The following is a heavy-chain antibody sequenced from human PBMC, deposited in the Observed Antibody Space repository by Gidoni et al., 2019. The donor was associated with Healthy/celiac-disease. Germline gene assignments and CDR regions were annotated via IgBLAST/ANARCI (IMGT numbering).Heavy chain of an antibody. CDR3: AKDHPNPDDSSGYYPSDY. CDR1: GFTFGSYA. D-gene: IGHD3-22*01. Sequence: EVQLLESGGGLVQPGGSLRLSCEASGFTFGSYARSWVRQAQGKGLGLVSAISGSGGSTYYAASVKGRFTISRDNSKNTLYLQMNSLRAEDTAVYYCAKDHPNPDDSSGYYPSDYWGQGTLVTVSS. J-gene: IGHJ4*02. V-gene: IGHV3-23*01. CDR2: ISGSGGST.